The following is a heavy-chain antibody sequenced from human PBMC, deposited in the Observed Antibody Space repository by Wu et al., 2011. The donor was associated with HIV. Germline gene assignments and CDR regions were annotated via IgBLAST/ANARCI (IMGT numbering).Heavy chain of an antibody. Sequence: QVQLVQSGAEVKKPGSSVKVSCKASGGTFNSYGISWVRQAPGQGLEWMGGIIPMFGTAKYAQKFQGRVTITADKSTSTAYMELSSLRSEDTAVYYCAKGDILVDSHDAFDIWGQGTMVTVSS. CDR1: GGTFNSYG. V-gene: IGHV1-69*14. CDR3: AKGDILVDSHDAFDI. CDR2: IIPMFGTA. J-gene: IGHJ3*02. D-gene: IGHD2-2*01.